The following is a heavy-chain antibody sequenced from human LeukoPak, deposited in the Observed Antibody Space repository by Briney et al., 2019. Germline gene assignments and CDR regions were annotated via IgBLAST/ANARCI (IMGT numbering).Heavy chain of an antibody. CDR1: GFTFSSYS. V-gene: IGHV3-21*01. CDR3: AREVVTPPTGYYYMDV. CDR2: ISSSSGYI. D-gene: IGHD4-23*01. Sequence: GGSLRLSCAASGFTFSSYSMNWVRQAPGKGLEWVSSISSSSGYIYYADSVKGRFTISRDNAKNSLYLQMNSLRAEDTAVYYCAREVVTPPTGYYYMDVWGKGTTVTVSS. J-gene: IGHJ6*03.